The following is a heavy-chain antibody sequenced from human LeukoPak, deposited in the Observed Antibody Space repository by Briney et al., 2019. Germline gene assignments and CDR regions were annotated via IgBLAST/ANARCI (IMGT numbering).Heavy chain of an antibody. J-gene: IGHJ4*02. CDR1: GYTFATYF. D-gene: IGHD2-21*02. CDR3: ARPTYCGSNCHFNFDY. CDR2: IKPNSGVT. Sequence: ASVKVSCKTSGYTFATYFMHWVRQAPGQGLEWMGYIKPNSGVTNYAQKFRGRVTMTWDTSISTAYIELSGLTPDDTAIYYCARPTYCGSNCHFNFDYWGQGTLVTVSS. V-gene: IGHV1-2*02.